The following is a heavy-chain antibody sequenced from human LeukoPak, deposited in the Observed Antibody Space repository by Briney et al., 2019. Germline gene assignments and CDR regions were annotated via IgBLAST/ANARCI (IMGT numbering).Heavy chain of an antibody. CDR2: INPNSGGT. CDR3: AREYYSISDY. CDR1: GYTFTGYL. J-gene: IGHJ4*02. Sequence: ASVKVSCKASGYTFTGYLIHWVRQAPGQGLEWMGWINPNSGGTNYARKFQGRVTMTRDTSISTAYMELSRLTSDDTAVYYCAREYYSISDYWGQGALVTVSS. V-gene: IGHV1-2*02. D-gene: IGHD2-21*01.